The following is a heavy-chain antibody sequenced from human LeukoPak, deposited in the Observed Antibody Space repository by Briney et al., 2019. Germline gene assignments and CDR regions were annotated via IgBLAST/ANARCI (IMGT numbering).Heavy chain of an antibody. D-gene: IGHD2-21*01. CDR3: AIIPGHGSAPLADY. V-gene: IGHV3-23*01. CDR1: GFTFSSYA. CDR2: ISGSGGST. J-gene: IGHJ4*02. Sequence: TGGSLRLSLAASGFTFSSYAMSWVRQAPGKGLDWVSAISGSGGSTYYADSVKGRFTISRDNSKNTLYLQMNSLRAEDTAVYYCAIIPGHGSAPLADYWGQGTLVTVSS.